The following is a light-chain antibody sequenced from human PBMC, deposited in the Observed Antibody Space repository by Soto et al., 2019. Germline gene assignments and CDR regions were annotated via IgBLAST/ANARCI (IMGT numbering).Light chain of an antibody. Sequence: DIQLTQSPSFLSASVGDRVTITCRASQGISSFLAWYQQKPGKAPKLLIYEASTLQSGVPSRFSGSGSGTEFTLTISSLQPEDFATYYCQQLYSYPLTFGGGTKVEIK. CDR1: QGISSF. J-gene: IGKJ4*01. CDR3: QQLYSYPLT. V-gene: IGKV1-9*01. CDR2: EAS.